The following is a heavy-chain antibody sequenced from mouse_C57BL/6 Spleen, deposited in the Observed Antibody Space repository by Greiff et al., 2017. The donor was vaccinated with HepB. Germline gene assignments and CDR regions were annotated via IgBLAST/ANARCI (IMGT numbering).Heavy chain of an antibody. V-gene: IGHV5-4*01. CDR1: GFTFSSYA. CDR3: AREACYDYDRGYFDV. Sequence: EVQLVESGGGLVKPGGSLKLSCAASGFTFSSYAMPWVRQTPEKRLEWVATISDGGSYTDYPDNVKGRYTISRDNAENNLYMQMSHLNSEDTAMYYCAREACYDYDRGYFDVWGTGTTVTVSS. J-gene: IGHJ1*03. CDR2: ISDGGSYT. D-gene: IGHD2-4*01.